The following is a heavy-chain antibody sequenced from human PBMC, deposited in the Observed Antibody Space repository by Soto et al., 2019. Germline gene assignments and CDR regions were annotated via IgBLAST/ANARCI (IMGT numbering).Heavy chain of an antibody. D-gene: IGHD3-9*01. CDR3: ARDQTRSPNFDSAFDV. V-gene: IGHV4-59*01. J-gene: IGHJ3*01. Sequence: SETLSLTCTVSGGSISSYYWSWIRQPPGKGLEWIGYISYGGSTDYNPSLKSRVTMSVDTSNNQFSLKLSSVTAADTAVYYCARDQTRSPNFDSAFDVWGQGTMVTV. CDR2: ISYGGST. CDR1: GGSISSYY.